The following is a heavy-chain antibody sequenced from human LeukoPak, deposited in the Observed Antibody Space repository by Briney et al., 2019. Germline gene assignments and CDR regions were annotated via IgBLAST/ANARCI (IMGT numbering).Heavy chain of an antibody. CDR3: ARATGYCSSTSCYEDWFDP. CDR1: GGSISSGGYY. J-gene: IGHJ5*02. CDR2: IYYSGST. V-gene: IGHV4-31*03. D-gene: IGHD2-2*03. Sequence: PSQTLSLTCTVSGGSISSGGYYWSWIRQHPGKGLEWIGYIYYSGSTYYNPSLESRVTISVDTSKNQFSLKLSSVTAADTAVYYCARATGYCSSTSCYEDWFDPWGQGTLVTVSS.